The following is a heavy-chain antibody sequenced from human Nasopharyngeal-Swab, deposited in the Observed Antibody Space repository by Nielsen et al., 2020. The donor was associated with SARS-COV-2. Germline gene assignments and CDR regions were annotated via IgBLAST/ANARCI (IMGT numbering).Heavy chain of an antibody. Sequence: ASVKVSCKASGYTFTSYGISWVRQAPGQGLEWMGWISAYNGNTNYAQKLQGRVTMTTDTSTSTAYMELSSLRSEDTAVYYCARDRLTYYDFWSGRGAFDIWGQGTMVTVSS. D-gene: IGHD3-3*01. V-gene: IGHV1-18*01. CDR3: ARDRLTYYDFWSGRGAFDI. CDR1: GYTFTSYG. J-gene: IGHJ3*02. CDR2: ISAYNGNT.